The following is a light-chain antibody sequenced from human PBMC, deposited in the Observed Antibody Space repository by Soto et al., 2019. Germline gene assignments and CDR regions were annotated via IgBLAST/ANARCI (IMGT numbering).Light chain of an antibody. CDR1: QSISDT. CDR3: QQYNNWPWT. V-gene: IGKV3-15*01. J-gene: IGKJ1*01. CDR2: GAS. Sequence: EIVMTQSPATLSVSPGGRATLSCRASQSISDTLAWYQQKPGQAPRLLIHGASTRATGFPARFSGSGSGTVLPLSIRSLQSGDFGVYYCQQYNNWPWTFGQGTKVEIK.